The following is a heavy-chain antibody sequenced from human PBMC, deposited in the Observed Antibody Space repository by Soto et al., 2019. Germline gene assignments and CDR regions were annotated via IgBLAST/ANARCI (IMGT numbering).Heavy chain of an antibody. CDR1: GGSINSYY. V-gene: IGHV4-39*01. CDR3: ASLIVGARRGYYYYGMDV. J-gene: IGHJ6*02. Sequence: SETLSLTCTVSGGSINSYYWGWIRQPPGKGLEWIGSIYYSGSTYYNPSLKSRVTISVDTSKNQFSLKLSSVTAADTAVYYCASLIVGARRGYYYYGMDVWGQGTTVTVSS. D-gene: IGHD1-26*01. CDR2: IYYSGST.